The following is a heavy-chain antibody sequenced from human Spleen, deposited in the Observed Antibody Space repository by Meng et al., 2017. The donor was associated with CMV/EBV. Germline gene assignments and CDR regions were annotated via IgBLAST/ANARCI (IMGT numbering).Heavy chain of an antibody. D-gene: IGHD3-16*01. CDR1: GFTFRGYS. J-gene: IGHJ4*02. CDR2: ISSNSGTTI. Sequence: GESLKISCAASGFTFRGYSMSWIRQAPGKGLEWVSYISSNSGTTIHHADSVKGRFTISRDNAKSSLYLQMNSLRAEDTAVYYCARDRRLMGDSFDYWGQGTLVTVSS. V-gene: IGHV3-11*04. CDR3: ARDRRLMGDSFDY.